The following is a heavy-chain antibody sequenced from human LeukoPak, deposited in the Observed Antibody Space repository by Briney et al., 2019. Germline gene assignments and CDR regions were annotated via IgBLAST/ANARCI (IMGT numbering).Heavy chain of an antibody. D-gene: IGHD6-13*01. V-gene: IGHV3-21*01. CDR2: ISSSSSYI. CDR3: ASGVISLAAAGTSY. Sequence: PGGSLRLSCAASGFTFSSYSMNWVRQAPGKGLEWVSSISSSSSYIYYADSVKGRFTISRDNAKNSLYLQMNSLRAEDTAVYYCASGVISLAAAGTSYWGQGTLVTVSS. J-gene: IGHJ4*02. CDR1: GFTFSSYS.